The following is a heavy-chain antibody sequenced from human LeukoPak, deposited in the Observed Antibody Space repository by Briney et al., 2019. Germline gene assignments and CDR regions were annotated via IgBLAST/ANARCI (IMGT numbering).Heavy chain of an antibody. J-gene: IGHJ4*02. V-gene: IGHV3-48*02. Sequence: GGSLRLSCAASGFTFSSYSMNWVRQAPGKGLEWVSHISSGSGSISYAGSVKGRFTISRDNAKTSLYLQMNSLRDEDTAVYYCARDPDICSGGSCYSHFDYWGQGTLVTVSS. CDR1: GFTFSSYS. CDR3: ARDPDICSGGSCYSHFDY. CDR2: ISSGSGSI. D-gene: IGHD2-15*01.